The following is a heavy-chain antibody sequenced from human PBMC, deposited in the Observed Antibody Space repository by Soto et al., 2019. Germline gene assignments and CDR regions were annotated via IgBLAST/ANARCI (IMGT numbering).Heavy chain of an antibody. J-gene: IGHJ4*02. V-gene: IGHV4-31*03. CDR3: ARSPYDSSGYYVY. D-gene: IGHD3-22*01. CDR2: IYYSGST. Sequence: PSETLSLTCTVSGGYICSGGYYWSWIRQHPGKGLEWIGYIYYSGSTYYNPSLKSRVTISVDTSKNQFSLKLSSVTAADTAVYYCARSPYDSSGYYVYWGQGTLVTVSS. CDR1: GGYICSGGYY.